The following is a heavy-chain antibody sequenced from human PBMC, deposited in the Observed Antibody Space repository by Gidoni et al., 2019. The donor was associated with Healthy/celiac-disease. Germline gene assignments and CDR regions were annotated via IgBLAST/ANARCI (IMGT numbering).Heavy chain of an antibody. CDR1: GFTFSNAC. D-gene: IGHD4-17*01. V-gene: IGHV3-15*01. CDR2: IKSKTDGGTT. J-gene: IGHJ4*02. Sequence: EVQLVESGGGLVKPGGSLRLSCAGSGFTFSNACMSWVRPAPGKGLEWVGRIKSKTDGGTTDYAAPVKGRFTISRDDSKNTLYLQMNSLKTEDTAVYYCTTDSPHTTSYGYGDYPFDYWGQGTLVTVSS. CDR3: TTDSPHTTSYGYGDYPFDY.